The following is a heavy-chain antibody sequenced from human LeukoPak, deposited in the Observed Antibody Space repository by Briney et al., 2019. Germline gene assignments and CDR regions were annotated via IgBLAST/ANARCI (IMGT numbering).Heavy chain of an antibody. CDR1: GFTFSSYS. Sequence: PGGSLRLSCAASGFTFSSYSMSWVRQAPGKGLEWVSVIYSGGSTYYADSVKGRSTISRDNSKNTLYLQMNSLRAEDTAVYYCARGVWKQQLAYWGQGTLVTVSS. D-gene: IGHD6-13*01. J-gene: IGHJ4*02. V-gene: IGHV3-53*01. CDR2: IYSGGST. CDR3: ARGVWKQQLAY.